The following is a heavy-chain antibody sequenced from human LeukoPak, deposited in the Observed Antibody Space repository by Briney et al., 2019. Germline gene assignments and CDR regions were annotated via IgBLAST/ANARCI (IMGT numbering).Heavy chain of an antibody. CDR1: GFTFSSYA. J-gene: IGHJ4*02. CDR3: AKDRSSPGAYYDILTGPPGN. Sequence: GGSLRLSCAASGFTFSSYAMSWVRQAPGKGLEWVSAISGSGGSTYYADSVKGRFTISRDNSKNTLYLQMNSLRAGDTAVYYCAKDRSSPGAYYDILTGPPGNWGQGTLVTVSS. CDR2: ISGSGGST. D-gene: IGHD3-9*01. V-gene: IGHV3-23*01.